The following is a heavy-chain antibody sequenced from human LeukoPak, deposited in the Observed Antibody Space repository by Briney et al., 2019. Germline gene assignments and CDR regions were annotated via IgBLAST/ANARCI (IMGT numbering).Heavy chain of an antibody. Sequence: PGGSLRLSCAASGFTFSSYEMNWVRQAPGKGLEWVSYISSSGSTKYYADSVKGRFTISRDNAKNSLYLQMNSLRAGDTAVYYCARKDYGGYAYYYYGLDVWGKGTTVTVSS. CDR1: GFTFSSYE. D-gene: IGHD5-12*01. CDR2: ISSSGSTK. V-gene: IGHV3-48*03. CDR3: ARKDYGGYAYYYYGLDV. J-gene: IGHJ6*04.